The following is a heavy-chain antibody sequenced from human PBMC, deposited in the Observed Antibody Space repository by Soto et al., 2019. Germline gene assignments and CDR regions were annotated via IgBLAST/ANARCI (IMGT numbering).Heavy chain of an antibody. V-gene: IGHV1-69*01. CDR1: GGTFTSYA. Sequence: QVQLVQSGAEVKKPGSSVNVSWKASGGTFTSYAISWVRQAPGQGFEWMGGIIPIFGTRNYAQKFQGRVTITADESTGTAYMELSSLRYEDTAVYYCARGIPSGTVEAMTCDFDSCGQGTLVTVSS. J-gene: IGHJ4*02. D-gene: IGHD1-1*01. CDR2: IIPIFGTR. CDR3: ARGIPSGTVEAMTCDFDS.